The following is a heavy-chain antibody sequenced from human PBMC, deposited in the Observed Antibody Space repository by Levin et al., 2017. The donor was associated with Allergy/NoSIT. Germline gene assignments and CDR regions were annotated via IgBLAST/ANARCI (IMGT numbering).Heavy chain of an antibody. V-gene: IGHV3-21*01. Sequence: GGSLRLSCAASGILFSSYDMNWVRQAPGKGLEWVSSISAGGNYIDYADPVKGRFTISRDNAKNSLFLQMNSLRAENTVVYYCAGWAMYHYDRSAFDYFYYALDVWGQGTTVTVSS. J-gene: IGHJ6*02. CDR1: GILFSSYD. CDR3: AGWAMYHYDRSAFDYFYYALDV. CDR2: ISAGGNYI. D-gene: IGHD3-22*01.